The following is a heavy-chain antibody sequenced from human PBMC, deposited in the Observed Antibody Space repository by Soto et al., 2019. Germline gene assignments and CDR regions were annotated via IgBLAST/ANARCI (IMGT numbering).Heavy chain of an antibody. V-gene: IGHV1-2*06. D-gene: IGHD6-19*01. CDR1: GYTFTVYY. CDR3: AKDRGGFAGGWEYFDH. Sequence: QVQLVQSGAEVRKPGASVKVSCKASGYTFTVYYMHWVRQAPGQGLEWMGRINPNSGGTNYAQKFQGRVTMTRDTSISTAYMELSSLRSDDTAIYYCAKDRGGFAGGWEYFDHWGQGALVAVSS. CDR2: INPNSGGT. J-gene: IGHJ4*02.